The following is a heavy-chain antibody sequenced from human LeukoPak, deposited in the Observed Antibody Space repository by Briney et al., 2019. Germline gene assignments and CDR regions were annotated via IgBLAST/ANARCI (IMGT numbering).Heavy chain of an antibody. J-gene: IGHJ6*03. CDR3: ARGTYGYYMDV. Sequence: TGGSLRLSCAASGFTFSSYAMAWVRQAPGKGLEWVSGISLSGNSTYYADSVKGRFTISRDNPKNTLFLQMNSLRDADTAVYYCARGTYGYYMDVWGKGTTVTVSS. CDR2: ISLSGNST. D-gene: IGHD4-17*01. V-gene: IGHV3-23*01. CDR1: GFTFSSYA.